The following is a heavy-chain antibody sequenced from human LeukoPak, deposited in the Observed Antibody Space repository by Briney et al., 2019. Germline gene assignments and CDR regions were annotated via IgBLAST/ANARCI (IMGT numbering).Heavy chain of an antibody. V-gene: IGHV3-23*01. D-gene: IGHD3-22*01. CDR3: AKGFPPGFGWYDSSGYYFDY. Sequence: GGSLRLSCAASGFTFSSYAMSWVRQAPGKGLEWVSAISGSGGSTYYADSVKGRFTISRDNSKNTLYLQMNSLRAEDTAVYYCAKGFPPGFGWYDSSGYYFDYWGQGTLVTVSS. J-gene: IGHJ4*02. CDR1: GFTFSSYA. CDR2: ISGSGGST.